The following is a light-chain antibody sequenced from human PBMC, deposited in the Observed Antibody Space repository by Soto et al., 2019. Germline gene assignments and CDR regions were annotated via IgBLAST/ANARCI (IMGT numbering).Light chain of an antibody. CDR3: LQYNHYPLA. V-gene: IGKV1-5*03. CDR1: QSINSW. CDR2: KAS. Sequence: DIQMTQSPFTLSASVGDRVTLTCRATQSINSWLAWYQQRPGKGPKLLIHKASILEGGVPSRFSGSASGTEFTLTISSLQPDDFATYYCLQYNHYPLAFGGGTKVDIK. J-gene: IGKJ4*01.